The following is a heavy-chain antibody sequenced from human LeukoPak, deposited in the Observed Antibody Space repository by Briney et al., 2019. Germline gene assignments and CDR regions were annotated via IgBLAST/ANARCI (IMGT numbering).Heavy chain of an antibody. CDR1: GFTFSSYG. Sequence: GGSLRLSCAASGFTFSSYGMHWVRQAPGKGLEGVAVIWYDGSNKYYADSVKGRFTISRDNSKNTLYLQMNSLRAEDTAVYYCARGFGYASDYWGQGTLVTVSS. CDR3: ARGFGYASDY. V-gene: IGHV3-33*01. J-gene: IGHJ4*02. D-gene: IGHD3-10*01. CDR2: IWYDGSNK.